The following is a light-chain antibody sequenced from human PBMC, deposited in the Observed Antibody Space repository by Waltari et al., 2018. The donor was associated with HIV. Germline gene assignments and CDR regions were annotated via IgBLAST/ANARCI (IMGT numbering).Light chain of an antibody. CDR1: NSDVGGYNY. Sequence: QSALTQPASVSGSPGQAITISCTGTNSDVGGYNYVSWYQQHPGKAPKLLIYEVSNRPSGVSNRFSGSKSGNTASLTISGLQAEDEADYYCSSYTSISTLIFGGGTMLTVL. V-gene: IGLV2-14*01. J-gene: IGLJ2*01. CDR3: SSYTSISTLI. CDR2: EVS.